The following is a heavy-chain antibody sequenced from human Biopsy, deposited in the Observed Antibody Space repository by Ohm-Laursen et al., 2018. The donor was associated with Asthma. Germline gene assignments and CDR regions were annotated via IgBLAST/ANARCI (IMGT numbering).Heavy chain of an antibody. Sequence: TLSLTCTVSGASITSSAYYWGWIRQPPGKGLEWIGSMYYGETTYYSPALKSRVTISVDTSKNQFPRIQSSVTAADTAVYYCARHDHRWDTYADFWGQGTLVTVPS. V-gene: IGHV4-39*01. CDR2: MYYGETT. J-gene: IGHJ4*02. D-gene: IGHD2-2*01. CDR3: ARHDHRWDTYADF. CDR1: GASITSSAYY.